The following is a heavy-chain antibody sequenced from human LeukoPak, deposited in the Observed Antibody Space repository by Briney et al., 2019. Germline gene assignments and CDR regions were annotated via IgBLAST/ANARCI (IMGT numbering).Heavy chain of an antibody. CDR1: GFTFSNAW. Sequence: GGSLRLCCAASGFTFSNAWMSWVRQASGKGLEWVGRIKSKTDGGTTDYAAPVKGRFTISRDDSKNTLYLQMNSLKTEDTAVYYCTTDPRGRQLWLDGMDVWGQGTTVTVSS. CDR2: IKSKTDGGTT. V-gene: IGHV3-15*01. CDR3: TTDPRGRQLWLDGMDV. D-gene: IGHD5-18*01. J-gene: IGHJ6*02.